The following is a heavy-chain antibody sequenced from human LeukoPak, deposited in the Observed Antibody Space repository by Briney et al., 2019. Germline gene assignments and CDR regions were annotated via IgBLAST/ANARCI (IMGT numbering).Heavy chain of an antibody. CDR3: ARGPMFGSGSYYNY. D-gene: IGHD3-10*01. CDR2: IIPIFGTA. CDR1: GGTFSSYA. J-gene: IGHJ4*02. Sequence: GSSVKVSCKASGGTFSSYAISWVRQAPGQGLEWMGGIIPIFGTANYAQKFQGRVTITTDESTSTAYMELSSLRSEDTAVYYCARGPMFGSGSYYNYWGQRTLVTVSS. V-gene: IGHV1-69*05.